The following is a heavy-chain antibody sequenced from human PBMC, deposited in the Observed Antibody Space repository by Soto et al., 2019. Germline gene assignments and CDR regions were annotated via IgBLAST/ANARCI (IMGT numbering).Heavy chain of an antibody. CDR3: ARDAGYCSSVSCHHYNMEG. V-gene: IGHV4-30-4*01. D-gene: IGHD2-15*01. Sequence: PWETLSLTCTFSVESISSGDHYCGWFRQSPWEGLEWIGFIYYSGNTYYNPSLKSRVSMSVDTSNNQFSLKLNSVTAADTAVYYCARDAGYCSSVSCHHYNMEGWGQGTTCNVCS. CDR1: VESISSGDHY. CDR2: IYYSGNT. J-gene: IGHJ3*01.